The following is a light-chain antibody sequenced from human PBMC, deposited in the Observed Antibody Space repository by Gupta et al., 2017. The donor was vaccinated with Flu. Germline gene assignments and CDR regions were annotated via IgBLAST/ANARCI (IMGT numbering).Light chain of an antibody. CDR2: GAS. J-gene: IGKJ1*01. V-gene: IGKV3-15*01. CDR3: QQYDNWPPA. CDR1: QSVSSN. Sequence: EIVMTQSPATLSVSPGERATLSCGASQSVSSNLAWYQQKPGQLPRLLIYGASTRATGTPARFSGSGSGTEFTLSISSLQSEDCAFSYCQQYDNWPPAFGQGTKVEVK.